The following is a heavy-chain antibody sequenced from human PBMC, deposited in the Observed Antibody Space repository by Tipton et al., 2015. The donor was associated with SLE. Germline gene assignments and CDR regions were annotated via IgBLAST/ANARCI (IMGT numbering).Heavy chain of an antibody. CDR3: ARDAPDY. J-gene: IGHJ4*02. CDR1: GFTFSTYW. V-gene: IGHV3-74*01. Sequence: GSLRLSCAASGFTFSTYWMHWVRQAPGKGLVWVSRINSDGSSTGYADSVKGRFTISRDNAKNSLYLQMNSLRVEDTAVYFCARDAPDYWGQGTLVTVSS. CDR2: INSDGSST.